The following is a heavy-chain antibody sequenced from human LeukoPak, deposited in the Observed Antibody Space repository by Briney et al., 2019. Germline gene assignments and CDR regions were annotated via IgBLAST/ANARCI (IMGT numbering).Heavy chain of an antibody. V-gene: IGHV4-4*07. Sequence: SETLSLTCTVSGGSISSYYWSWIRQPAGKGLEWIGRIYTSGSTNYNPSLKSRVTISVDKSKNQFSLKLSSVTAADTAVYYCARFSIAAALDYWGQGTLVTVSS. CDR1: GGSISSYY. D-gene: IGHD6-6*01. CDR2: IYTSGST. J-gene: IGHJ4*02. CDR3: ARFSIAAALDY.